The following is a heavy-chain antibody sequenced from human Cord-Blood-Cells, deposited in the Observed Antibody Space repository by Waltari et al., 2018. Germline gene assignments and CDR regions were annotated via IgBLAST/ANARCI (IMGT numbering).Heavy chain of an antibody. CDR2: ISAYNGNT. CDR3: ARDVRSGRLVNSYGYAFDI. D-gene: IGHD5-18*01. CDR1: GYTFTSYG. V-gene: IGHV1-18*04. Sequence: QVQLVQSGAEVKKPGASVKVSCKASGYTFTSYGISWVRAALGHGLEWMGWISAYNGNTNYAQKLQGRVTMTTDTSTSTAYMELRSLRSDDTAVYYCARDVRSGRLVNSYGYAFDIWGQGTMVTVSS. J-gene: IGHJ3*02.